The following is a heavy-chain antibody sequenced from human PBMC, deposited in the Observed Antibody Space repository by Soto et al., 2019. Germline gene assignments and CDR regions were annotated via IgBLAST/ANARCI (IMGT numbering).Heavy chain of an antibody. CDR1: GFTVSSNY. CDR2: IYSGGST. Sequence: GSLRLSCAASGFTVSSNYMSWVRQAPGKGLEWVAVIYSGGSTYYADSVKGRFTISRDNSKNTLYLQMNSLRAEDTAVYYCAVSSIAARPAYYGMDVGGQGTTVTVSS. CDR3: AVSSIAARPAYYGMDV. J-gene: IGHJ6*02. V-gene: IGHV3-53*01. D-gene: IGHD6-6*01.